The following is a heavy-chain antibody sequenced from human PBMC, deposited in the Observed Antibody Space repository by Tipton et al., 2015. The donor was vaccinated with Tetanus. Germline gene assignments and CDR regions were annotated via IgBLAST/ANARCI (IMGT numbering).Heavy chain of an antibody. CDR1: GGSLFSGSFY. CDR2: IYYNGNT. Sequence: LRLSCTVSGGSLFSGSFYWAWIRQPPGKGLEWIGNIYYNGNTYYLSSLKSRVTISADTSKNQFSLRLRSVTAADTAVYYCARQAENWFDPWGQGTLVTVSS. CDR3: ARQAENWFDP. J-gene: IGHJ5*02. V-gene: IGHV4-39*01.